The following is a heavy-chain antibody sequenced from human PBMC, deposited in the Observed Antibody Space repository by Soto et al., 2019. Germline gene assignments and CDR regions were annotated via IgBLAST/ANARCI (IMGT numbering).Heavy chain of an antibody. CDR2: MDQDGYQK. Sequence: EVQLVESGGGLVQPGGSLKLSCAASGFSFSSYWMSWVRQAPGKGLEWVANMDQDGYQKYYVDSVKGRFTISRDNAKNSLYLQMNSLRAEDMAVYYCARELHYGYFDPWGQGTLVTVSS. V-gene: IGHV3-7*01. CDR1: GFSFSSYW. D-gene: IGHD4-17*01. J-gene: IGHJ4*02. CDR3: ARELHYGYFDP.